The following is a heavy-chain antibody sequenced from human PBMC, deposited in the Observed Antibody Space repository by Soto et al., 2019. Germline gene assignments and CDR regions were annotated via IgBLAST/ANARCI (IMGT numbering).Heavy chain of an antibody. D-gene: IGHD3-9*01. CDR3: GRLEGLATISYYFDY. Sequence: PSETLSLPRTVSGGSVSSSSYYRGWVRPPPGKGLEWIGSVYYNGSTYYNPSLESRVTISVDKSKNQFSLKLMSLSAADTAVYYCGRLEGLATISYYFDYWGQGALVTVSS. V-gene: IGHV4-39*01. J-gene: IGHJ4*02. CDR2: VYYNGST. CDR1: GGSVSSSSYY.